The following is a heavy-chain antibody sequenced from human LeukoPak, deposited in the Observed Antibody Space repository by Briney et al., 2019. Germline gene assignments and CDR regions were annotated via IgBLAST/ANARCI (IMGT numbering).Heavy chain of an antibody. CDR1: GFTFSSYG. J-gene: IGHJ4*02. CDR3: ARDRRADY. CDR2: IKEDGSEK. V-gene: IGHV3-7*01. Sequence: GGSLRLSCAASGFTFSSYGMHWVRQAPGKGLEWVANIKEDGSEKYYVDSVKGRFTISRGNAKNSLYLQMNSLRAEDTAVYYCARDRRADYWGQGTLVTVSS.